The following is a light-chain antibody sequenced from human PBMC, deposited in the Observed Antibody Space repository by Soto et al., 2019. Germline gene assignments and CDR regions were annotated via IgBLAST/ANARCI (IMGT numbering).Light chain of an antibody. CDR1: SSDVGGYNY. CDR3: SSYTSSSKRV. Sequence: SVLTQPASVSGSPGQSITISCTGTSSDVGGYNYVSWYQQHPGKAPKLMIYDVSNRPSGVSNRFSGSKSGNTASLTISGLQAEDEADYYCSSYTSSSKRVFGGGTKLTVL. CDR2: DVS. J-gene: IGLJ2*01. V-gene: IGLV2-14*01.